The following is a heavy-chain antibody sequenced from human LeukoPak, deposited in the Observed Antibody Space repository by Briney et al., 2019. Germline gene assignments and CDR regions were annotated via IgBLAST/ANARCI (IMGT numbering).Heavy chain of an antibody. CDR1: GLTFSGYA. J-gene: IGHJ4*02. D-gene: IGHD3-10*01. V-gene: IGHV3-30-3*01. CDR3: ATFGSGSYQRFDY. Sequence: PGTSLRLSCAASGLTFSGYAMHWVRQAPGKGLEWVAVISFDATNKYYSDSVRGRFTISRDNSKNTLYLQMNSLTTEDTAVYYCATFGSGSYQRFDYWGQGTVVTVSS. CDR2: ISFDATNK.